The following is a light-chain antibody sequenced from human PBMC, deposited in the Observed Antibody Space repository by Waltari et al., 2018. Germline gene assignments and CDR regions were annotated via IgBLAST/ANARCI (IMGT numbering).Light chain of an antibody. CDR1: SSDVGGSNY. CDR3: SSYTASRLYV. V-gene: IGLV2-14*03. Sequence: QSALTQPASVSGSPGQSITISCTGTSSDVGGSNYVSWYQQYPGKAPKLVIHDVSSRPSGTSDRFSGSKSGNTASLIISGLQADDEADYYCSSYTASRLYVFGTGTKVTVL. CDR2: DVS. J-gene: IGLJ1*01.